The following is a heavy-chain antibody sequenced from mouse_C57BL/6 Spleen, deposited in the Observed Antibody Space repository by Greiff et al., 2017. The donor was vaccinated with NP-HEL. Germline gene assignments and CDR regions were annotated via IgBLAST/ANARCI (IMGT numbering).Heavy chain of an antibody. Sequence: VQLQQPGPVLVKPGASVKMSCKASGYTFTDYYMNWVKQSHGKSLEWIGVINPYNGGTSYNQKLKGKATLTVDKSSSTAYMELNSLTSEDSAVYYCARDHYYGSSYGYFDYWGQGTTLTVSS. CDR3: ARDHYYGSSYGYFDY. CDR1: GYTFTDYY. V-gene: IGHV1-19*01. J-gene: IGHJ2*01. CDR2: INPYNGGT. D-gene: IGHD1-1*01.